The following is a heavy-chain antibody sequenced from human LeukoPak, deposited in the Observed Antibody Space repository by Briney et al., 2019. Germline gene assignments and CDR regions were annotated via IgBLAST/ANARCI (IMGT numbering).Heavy chain of an antibody. V-gene: IGHV1-8*01. D-gene: IGHD3-10*01. Sequence: ASVKVSCKASGYTFTSYDINWVRQATGQGLEWMGWMNPNSGNTGYARKFQGRVTMTRNTSISTAYMELSSLRSEDTAVYYCARGYYGSGSPDPEIDYWGQGTLVTVSS. J-gene: IGHJ4*02. CDR3: ARGYYGSGSPDPEIDY. CDR1: GYTFTSYD. CDR2: MNPNSGNT.